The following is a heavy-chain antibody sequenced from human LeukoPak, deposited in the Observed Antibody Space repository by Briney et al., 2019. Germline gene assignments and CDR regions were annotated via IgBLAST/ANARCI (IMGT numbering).Heavy chain of an antibody. V-gene: IGHV4-39*01. Sequence: SETLSLTCTVSGGSISSSSYYWGWIRQPPGKGLEWIGSIHYSGSTYYNPSLKSRVTISVDTSKNQFSLKLSSVTAADTAVYYCAKSGRVRDPSHYYYYMDVWGKGTTVTISS. CDR2: IHYSGST. J-gene: IGHJ6*03. D-gene: IGHD3-10*01. CDR3: AKSGRVRDPSHYYYYMDV. CDR1: GGSISSSSYY.